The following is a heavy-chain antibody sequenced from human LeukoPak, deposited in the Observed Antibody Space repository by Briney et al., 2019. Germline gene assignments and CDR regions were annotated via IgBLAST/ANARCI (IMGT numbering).Heavy chain of an antibody. CDR2: ISSSGSTI. CDR1: GFTFSSYE. Sequence: GGSLRLSCAASGFTFSSYEMNWVRQAPGKGLEWVSYISSSGSTIYYADSVKGRFTISRDNAKNSLYLQMNSLRAEDTAVYYCARTRKYYYGSGSLSDVWGKGTTVTISS. CDR3: ARTRKYYYGSGSLSDV. D-gene: IGHD3-10*01. J-gene: IGHJ6*04. V-gene: IGHV3-48*03.